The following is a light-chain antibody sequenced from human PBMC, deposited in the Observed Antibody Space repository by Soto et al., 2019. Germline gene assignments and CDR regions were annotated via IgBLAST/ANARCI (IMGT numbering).Light chain of an antibody. CDR3: SSYTSSSTYV. V-gene: IGLV2-14*02. CDR1: SSDVGSYDV. Sequence: QSALTQPASVSGSPGQSITISCTGASSDVGSYDVVSWYQQHPGKAPKLIICDVTNRPSGVSNRFSGSKSGNTASLTISGLRSEDEADYYCSSYTSSSTYVFGTGTKLTVL. CDR2: DVT. J-gene: IGLJ1*01.